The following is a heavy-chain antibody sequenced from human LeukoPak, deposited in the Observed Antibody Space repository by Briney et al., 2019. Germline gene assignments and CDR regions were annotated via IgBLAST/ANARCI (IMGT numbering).Heavy chain of an antibody. CDR2: INPNSGGT. D-gene: IGHD3-10*01. J-gene: IGHJ4*02. CDR3: ARSYYYGSGNVDY. Sequence: ASVKVSCKASGYTFTGYYMHWVRQAPGQGLEWMEWINPNSGGTNYAQKFQGRVTMTRDTSISTAYMELSRLRSDDTAVYYCARSYYYGSGNVDYWDQGTLVNVSS. CDR1: GYTFTGYY. V-gene: IGHV1-2*02.